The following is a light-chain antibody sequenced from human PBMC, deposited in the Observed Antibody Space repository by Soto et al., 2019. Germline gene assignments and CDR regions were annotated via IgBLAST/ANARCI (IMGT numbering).Light chain of an antibody. CDR3: QHYVTSPLT. V-gene: IGKV3-20*01. CDR1: QSVSSY. J-gene: IGKJ4*01. CDR2: AAS. Sequence: EVVLTQSPATLSLSPGDRATLSCRASQSVSSYLAWYQQKPGQAPRLLIYAASSRATGVPDRFSGSGSGTDFTLTISRLEPEDFAVYYCQHYVTSPLTFGGGTKVDIK.